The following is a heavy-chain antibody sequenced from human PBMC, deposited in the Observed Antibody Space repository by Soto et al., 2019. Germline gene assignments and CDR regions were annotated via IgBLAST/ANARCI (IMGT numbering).Heavy chain of an antibody. D-gene: IGHD3-9*01. CDR1: GFTFSSYA. J-gene: IGHJ1*01. Sequence: EVQLLESGGGLVQPGGSLRLSCAASGFTFSSYAMSWVRRAPGKGLEWVSAIRGSARSTKYADSVKGRFIISRDNSKNTLFLQMSNLRAEDTAVYYCAKDVHYDIVTGIEYFPHWAHGTLVTVSS. V-gene: IGHV3-23*01. CDR2: IRGSARST. CDR3: AKDVHYDIVTGIEYFPH.